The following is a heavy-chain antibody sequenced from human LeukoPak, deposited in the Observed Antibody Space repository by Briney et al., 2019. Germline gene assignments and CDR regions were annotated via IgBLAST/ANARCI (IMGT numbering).Heavy chain of an antibody. CDR3: ARYTSLDY. V-gene: IGHV3-30-3*01. Sequence: PGRSLRLSCAASGFTFSSCAMHWVRQAPGKGLEWVAVISYDGSNKYYADSVKGRFTISRDNSKNTLYLQMNSLRAEDTAVYYCARYTSLDYWGQGTLVTVSS. J-gene: IGHJ4*02. CDR2: ISYDGSNK. CDR1: GFTFSSCA.